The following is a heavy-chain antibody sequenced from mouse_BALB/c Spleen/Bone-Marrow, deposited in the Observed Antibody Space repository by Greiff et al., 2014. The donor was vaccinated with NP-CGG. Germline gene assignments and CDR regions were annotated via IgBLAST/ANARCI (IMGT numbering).Heavy chain of an antibody. CDR1: GFTFSSYA. J-gene: IGHJ3*01. CDR3: ASGDVYFAY. CDR2: ISSGGSYP. Sequence: EVQGVESGGGLVKPGGSLKLSCAASGFTFSSYAMSWVRQSPDKRLEWVAEISSGGSYPYYPDTVTGRFTISRDNAKNTLYLEMSSLRSEDTAMYYCASGDVYFAYWGQGTLVTVSA. V-gene: IGHV5-9-4*01.